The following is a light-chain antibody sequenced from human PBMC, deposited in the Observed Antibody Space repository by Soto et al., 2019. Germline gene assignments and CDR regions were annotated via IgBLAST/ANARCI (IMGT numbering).Light chain of an antibody. Sequence: EIVLTQYRGTLSLSPGARTTLSCRSSQTFRNNYLAWYQQKPGQAPTLXIYDASNRATGIPDRFSGGGSGTDFTLTISRLEPEDFAVYYCQQFASYPLTFGGGTKVDIK. V-gene: IGKV3-20*01. CDR1: QTFRNNY. CDR3: QQFASYPLT. J-gene: IGKJ4*01. CDR2: DAS.